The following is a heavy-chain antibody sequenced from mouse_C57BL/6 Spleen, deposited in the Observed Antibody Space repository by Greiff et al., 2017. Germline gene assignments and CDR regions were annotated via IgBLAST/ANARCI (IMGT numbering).Heavy chain of an antibody. V-gene: IGHV3-6*01. D-gene: IGHD2-4*01. Sequence: EVQLQESGPGLVKPSQSLSLTCSVTGYSITSGYYWNWIRQFPGNKLEWMGYISYDGSNNYNPSLKNRSSITRDTSKNQFFLKLNSVTTEDTATYYCASGNDSYYFDYWGQGTTLTVSS. CDR1: GYSITSGYY. CDR3: ASGNDSYYFDY. CDR2: ISYDGSN. J-gene: IGHJ2*01.